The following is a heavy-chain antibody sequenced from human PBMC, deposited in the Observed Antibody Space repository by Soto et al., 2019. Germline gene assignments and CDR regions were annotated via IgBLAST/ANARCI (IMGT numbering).Heavy chain of an antibody. CDR1: GGSISSYY. CDR3: ARVRYSSGWYL. J-gene: IGHJ5*02. CDR2: IYYSGST. D-gene: IGHD6-19*01. V-gene: IGHV4-59*01. Sequence: SETLSLTCTVSGGSISSYYWSWIRQPPGKGLEWIGYIYYSGSTNYNPSLKSRVTISVDTSKNQFSLKLSSVTAADTAVYYCARVRYSSGWYLWGQGTLVTVSS.